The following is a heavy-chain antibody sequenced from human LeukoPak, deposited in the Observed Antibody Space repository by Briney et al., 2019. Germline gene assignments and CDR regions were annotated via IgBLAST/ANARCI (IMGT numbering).Heavy chain of an antibody. V-gene: IGHV3-74*03. J-gene: IGHJ3*02. CDR2: INSDGSDT. Sequence: GGSLRLSCAASGFTFSTYWMHWVRQAPGEGLVWVSRINSDGSDTTYADSVKGRFTISRDNSKNTLYLQMNSLRAEDTALYYCAKDFDYGGNSGDASDIWGQGTMVTVSS. CDR3: AKDFDYGGNSGDASDI. CDR1: GFTFSTYW. D-gene: IGHD4-23*01.